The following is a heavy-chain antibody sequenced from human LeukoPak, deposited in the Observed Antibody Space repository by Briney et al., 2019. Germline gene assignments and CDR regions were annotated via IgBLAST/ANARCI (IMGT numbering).Heavy chain of an antibody. CDR1: GGSFSGYY. J-gene: IGHJ4*02. Sequence: SETLSLTCAVYGGSFSGYYWSWIRQPPGKGLEWIGEINHSGSTNYNPSLKSRVTISVDTSKNQFSLKLSSVTAADTAVYYCARERSSGWSRVFDYWGQGTLVTVSS. V-gene: IGHV4-34*01. CDR3: ARERSSGWSRVFDY. CDR2: INHSGST. D-gene: IGHD6-19*01.